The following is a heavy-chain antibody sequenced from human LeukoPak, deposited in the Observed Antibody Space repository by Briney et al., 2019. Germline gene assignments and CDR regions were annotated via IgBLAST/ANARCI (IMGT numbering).Heavy chain of an antibody. V-gene: IGHV3-53*01. J-gene: IGHJ4*02. D-gene: IGHD6-6*01. Sequence: PGGSLRLSCAASGFTVSSNYMSWVRQAPGKGLEWVSVIYSGGSTYYADSVKGRSTISRDNSKNTLYLQMNSLRAEDTAVYYCARGNSSSSFDYWGQGTLVSVSS. CDR1: GFTVSSNY. CDR3: ARGNSSSSFDY. CDR2: IYSGGST.